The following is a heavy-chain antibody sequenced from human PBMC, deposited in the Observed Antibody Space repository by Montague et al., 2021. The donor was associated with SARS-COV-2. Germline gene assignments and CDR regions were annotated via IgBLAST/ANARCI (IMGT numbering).Heavy chain of an antibody. V-gene: IGHV3-23*01. Sequence: SLRLSCAASGFIFTNYGMNWVRCAPGKGLESVAGISGFGGGTYYSDSVKDRFTISRATSNSTLFLQMDGLRAEDTAIYYCAKSFSGTRNWFDIWGQGTLVTVSS. J-gene: IGHJ5*02. CDR2: ISGFGGGT. CDR1: GFIFTNYG. D-gene: IGHD1-14*01. CDR3: AKSFSGTRNWFDI.